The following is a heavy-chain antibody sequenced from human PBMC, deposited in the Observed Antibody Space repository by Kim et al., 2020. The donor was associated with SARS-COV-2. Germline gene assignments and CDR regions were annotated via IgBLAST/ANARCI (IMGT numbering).Heavy chain of an antibody. D-gene: IGHD1-26*01. J-gene: IGHJ5*02. CDR2: IDPSDSYT. Sequence: GESLKISCKGSGYSFTSYWISWVRQMPGKGLEWMGRIDPSDSYTNYSPSFQGHVTISADKSISTAYLQWSSLKASDTAMYYCARMWELSIWFDPWGQGTLVTVSS. V-gene: IGHV5-10-1*01. CDR3: ARMWELSIWFDP. CDR1: GYSFTSYW.